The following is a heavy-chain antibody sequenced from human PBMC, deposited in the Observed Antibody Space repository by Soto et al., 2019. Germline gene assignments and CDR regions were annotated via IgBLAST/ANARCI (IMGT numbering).Heavy chain of an antibody. D-gene: IGHD3-22*01. J-gene: IGHJ6*02. Sequence: GGSLRLSCAASGFTFSSYAMNWVRQAPGKGLEWVSTISGSGAHTYYADSVKGRFTISRDNSKNTVYLQMNSLKVEDTAVYYCARDRRALLVVTGPPRYGMDVWGQGTTVTVSS. CDR2: ISGSGAHT. CDR3: ARDRRALLVVTGPPRYGMDV. CDR1: GFTFSSYA. V-gene: IGHV3-23*01.